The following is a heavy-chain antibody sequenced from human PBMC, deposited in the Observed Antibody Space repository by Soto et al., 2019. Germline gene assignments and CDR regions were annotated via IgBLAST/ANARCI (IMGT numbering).Heavy chain of an antibody. Sequence: GGSLRLSCVASGFTFSSYWMHWVRQAPGKGLVWVSRINNDGSSTSYAESVKGRFTLSRDNAKNTLYLQMNSLRADDTAVYYCARDVQLQSFDYWGQGTLVTVSS. CDR1: GFTFSSYW. CDR2: INNDGSST. V-gene: IGHV3-74*01. J-gene: IGHJ4*02. D-gene: IGHD5-18*01. CDR3: ARDVQLQSFDY.